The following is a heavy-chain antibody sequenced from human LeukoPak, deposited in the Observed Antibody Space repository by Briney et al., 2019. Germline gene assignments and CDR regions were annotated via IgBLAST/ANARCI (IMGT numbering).Heavy chain of an antibody. CDR3: ARARYHNRRGSWYPFDY. Sequence: GGSLRLSCAVSGFTVINNYMSWVRQAPGKGLEWVSGIYSGGSTYYADSVKGRFTISRDNSNNTLYLQMNSLRAEDTAVYYRARARYHNRRGSWYPFDYWGQGPLVTVSS. V-gene: IGHV3-66*02. CDR1: GFTVINNY. D-gene: IGHD6-13*01. J-gene: IGHJ4*02. CDR2: IYSGGST.